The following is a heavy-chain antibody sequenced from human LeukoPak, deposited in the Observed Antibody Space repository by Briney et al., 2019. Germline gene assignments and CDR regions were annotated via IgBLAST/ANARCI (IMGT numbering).Heavy chain of an antibody. D-gene: IGHD6-19*01. Sequence: SETLSLTCTVSGGSISSYYWSWIRQPPGKGLEWIGYIYYSGSTNYNPSLKSRVTISVDTSKNQFSLKLSSVTAADTAVYYCARGRLAYYYYYYMDVWGKGTTVTISS. CDR3: ARGRLAYYYYYYMDV. CDR2: IYYSGST. V-gene: IGHV4-59*01. CDR1: GGSISSYY. J-gene: IGHJ6*03.